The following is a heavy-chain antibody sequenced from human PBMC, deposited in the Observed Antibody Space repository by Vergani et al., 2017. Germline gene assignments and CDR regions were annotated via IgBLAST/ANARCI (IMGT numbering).Heavy chain of an antibody. Sequence: EAQLVQSGAEVKKPGESLKISCQISGYSFTNYWIGWVRQMPGKGLEWMGIIHPADSDTRYSPSFQGQVTISVDKSISTAYLQRSSLRASDSAMYYCARLYGRDSSGSKYFDYWGQGTLVADSS. CDR1: GYSFTNYW. J-gene: IGHJ4*02. CDR3: ARLYGRDSSGSKYFDY. D-gene: IGHD3-22*01. CDR2: IHPADSDT. V-gene: IGHV5-51*01.